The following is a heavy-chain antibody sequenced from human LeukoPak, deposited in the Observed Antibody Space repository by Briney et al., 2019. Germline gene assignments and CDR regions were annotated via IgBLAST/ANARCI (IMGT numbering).Heavy chain of an antibody. Sequence: PGGSLRLSCAASGFTFDDYDLNWVRQAPGKGLEWVSGISWNGRNTAYAESVKGRFTISRDNAKNSLYLQMNSLRAEDTAVYYCARSRWDDYIWGNSAYWCFDLWDRGTLVTVSS. CDR3: ARSRWDDYIWGNSAYWCFDL. V-gene: IGHV3-20*04. CDR2: ISWNGRNT. D-gene: IGHD3-16*01. CDR1: GFTFDDYD. J-gene: IGHJ2*01.